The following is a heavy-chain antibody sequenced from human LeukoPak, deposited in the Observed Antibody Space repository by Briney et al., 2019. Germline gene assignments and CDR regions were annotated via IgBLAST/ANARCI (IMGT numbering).Heavy chain of an antibody. D-gene: IGHD6-13*01. V-gene: IGHV1-46*01. CDR3: AALLAASGNWFDP. CDR1: GYTFTSYY. J-gene: IGHJ5*02. Sequence: ASVKVSCKASGYTFTSYYMHWVRQAPGQGLEWMGIINPSGGSTSYAQKFQGRVAMTRDTSISTAYMELSRLRSDDTAVYYCAALLAASGNWFDPWGQGTLVTVSS. CDR2: INPSGGST.